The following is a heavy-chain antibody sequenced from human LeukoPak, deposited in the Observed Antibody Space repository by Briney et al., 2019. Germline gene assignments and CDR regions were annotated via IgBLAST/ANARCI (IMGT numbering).Heavy chain of an antibody. J-gene: IGHJ3*02. V-gene: IGHV1-2*02. Sequence: ASVKVSCKASGYTFTGYYMHWVRQAPGQGLEWMGWINPNSGGTNYAQKFQGRVTMTRDTSISTAYMELSRLRSDDTAVYYCARDLVVDNAFDIWGQGTMVTVSS. CDR3: ARDLVVDNAFDI. D-gene: IGHD2-8*02. CDR1: GYTFTGYY. CDR2: INPNSGGT.